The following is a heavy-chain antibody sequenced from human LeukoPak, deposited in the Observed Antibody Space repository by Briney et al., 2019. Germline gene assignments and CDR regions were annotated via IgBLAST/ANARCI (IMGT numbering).Heavy chain of an antibody. D-gene: IGHD5-12*01. CDR2: ISWNGGTT. CDR3: ARAALRSRKYYFDY. J-gene: IGHJ4*02. CDR1: GFTFDDYA. Sequence: PGRSLRLSCTTSGFTFDDYAMHWVRQAPGKGLEWVSDISWNGGTTAYADSVKGRFTISRDNAKNSLYLQMNSLRAEDTAVYYCARAALRSRKYYFDYWGQGTLVTVSS. V-gene: IGHV3-9*01.